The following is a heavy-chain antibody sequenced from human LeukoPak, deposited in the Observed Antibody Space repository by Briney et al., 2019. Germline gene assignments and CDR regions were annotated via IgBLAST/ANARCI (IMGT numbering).Heavy chain of an antibody. CDR1: GFIFSTYN. V-gene: IGHV3-21*01. D-gene: IGHD5-18*01. Sequence: GGSLRLSCAASGFIFSTYNMIWVRQAPGRGLEWVSAISGSGAFTYYADSVKGRFTISRDNAKNSLYPQMNSLRDEDTAVYYCARDKSHGTAMVLHHSMDVWGQGTTVTVSS. CDR2: ISGSGAFT. CDR3: ARDKSHGTAMVLHHSMDV. J-gene: IGHJ6*02.